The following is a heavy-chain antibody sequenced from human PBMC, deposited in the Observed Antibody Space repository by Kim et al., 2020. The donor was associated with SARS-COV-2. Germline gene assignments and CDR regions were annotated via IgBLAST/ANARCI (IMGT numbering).Heavy chain of an antibody. CDR3: AKGGRWGGGNQYYYYYYGMDV. J-gene: IGHJ6*02. D-gene: IGHD2-15*01. V-gene: IGHV3-33*06. Sequence: FTISRDNSKNTLYLQMNSLRAEDTAVYYCAKGGRWGGGNQYYYYYYGMDVWGQGTTVTVSS.